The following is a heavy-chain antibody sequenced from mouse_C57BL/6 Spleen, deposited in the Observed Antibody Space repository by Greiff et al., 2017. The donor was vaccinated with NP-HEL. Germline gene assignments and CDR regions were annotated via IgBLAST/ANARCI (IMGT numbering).Heavy chain of an antibody. CDR1: GYTFTGYW. V-gene: IGHV1-9*01. Sequence: QVQLQQSGAELMKPGASVKLSCKATGYTFTGYWIEWVKQRPGHGLEWIGEILPGSGSTNYTEEFKGKATITAYTSSNTAYMHLSSLTTEDSAIYYCARGVVANYFDDWGQGTTLTVSS. J-gene: IGHJ2*01. CDR3: ARGVVANYFDD. CDR2: ILPGSGST. D-gene: IGHD1-1*01.